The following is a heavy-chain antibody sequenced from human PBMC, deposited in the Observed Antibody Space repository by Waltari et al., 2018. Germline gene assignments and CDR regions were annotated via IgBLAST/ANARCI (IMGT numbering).Heavy chain of an antibody. V-gene: IGHV3-23*04. CDR3: AKEGGRWLVANWVDF. J-gene: IGHJ5*01. D-gene: IGHD6-19*01. CDR2: ISGSGETT. CDR1: GFTFSSYA. Sequence: EVQLVESGGGLVQPGGSLRLSCAASGFTFSSYAMSWVRQAPGKGLEWVSGISGSGETTYYAEAVKGRFTISRDNSKNMLYLQMSSLRGDDTAVYYCAKEGGRWLVANWVDFWGQGTLVTVSS.